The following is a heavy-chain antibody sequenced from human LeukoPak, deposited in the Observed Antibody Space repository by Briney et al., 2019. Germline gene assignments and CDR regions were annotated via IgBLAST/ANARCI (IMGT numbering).Heavy chain of an antibody. D-gene: IGHD3-3*01. CDR2: INPNSGGT. V-gene: IGHV1-2*02. CDR1: GYTFTGYY. J-gene: IGHJ6*03. CDR3: ARGYDFWSGYYISNYYYYYMDV. Sequence: GASVKVSCKASGYTFTGYYMHWVRQATGQGLEWMGWINPNSGGTNYAQKFQGRATMTRDTSISTAYMELSRLRSDDTAVYYCARGYDFWSGYYISNYYYYYMDVWGKGTTVTVSS.